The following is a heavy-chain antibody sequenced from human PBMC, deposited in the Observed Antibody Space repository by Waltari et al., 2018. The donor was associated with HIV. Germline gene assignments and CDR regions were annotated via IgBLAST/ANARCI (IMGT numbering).Heavy chain of an antibody. CDR1: EFTVNTNY. CDR3: ARLGYCSGGRCGYYYYYAMDV. J-gene: IGHJ6*02. Sequence: EVQLVESGGDLVQPGGSLTLSCEASEFTVNTNYMSWVRQDSGKGLEWVSVIYSGGSTDYADSVKGRFTISRDNSKNTLYLHMSSLRAEDTAVYFCARLGYCSGGRCGYYYYYAMDVWGQGTTVTVTS. D-gene: IGHD2-15*01. V-gene: IGHV3-66*02. CDR2: IYSGGST.